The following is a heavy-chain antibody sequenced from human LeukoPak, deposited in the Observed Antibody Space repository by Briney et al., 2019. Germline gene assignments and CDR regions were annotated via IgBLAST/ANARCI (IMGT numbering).Heavy chain of an antibody. D-gene: IGHD3-10*01. CDR3: ARRGFYGMDV. CDR2: IYYSGST. J-gene: IGHJ6*02. V-gene: IGHV4-59*01. CDR1: GGSISSNY. Sequence: SETLSLTCTVSGGSISSNYWSWIRQSPGKGLEWIGYIYYSGSTNYNPSLKSRVTISVDTSKNQFSLKLTSVTAADTAVYYCARRGFYGMDVWGQGTTVTVSS.